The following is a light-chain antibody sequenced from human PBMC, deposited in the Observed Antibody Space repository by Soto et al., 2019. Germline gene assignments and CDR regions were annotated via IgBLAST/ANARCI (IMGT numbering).Light chain of an antibody. CDR1: TSDVGGSGH. CDR2: DVN. CDR3: CSHAGSLTWV. J-gene: IGLJ3*02. Sequence: QSALTQPRSVSGSPGQSVTISCTGTTSDVGGSGHVSWYQQHPGKAPKLVIYDVNQRPSGVPDRFSGSKSGNTASLTISGLQAEDESDYYCCSHAGSLTWVFGGGTKLTVL. V-gene: IGLV2-11*01.